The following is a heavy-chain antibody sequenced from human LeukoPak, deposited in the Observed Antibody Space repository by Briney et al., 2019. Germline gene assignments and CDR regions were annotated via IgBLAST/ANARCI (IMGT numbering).Heavy chain of an antibody. D-gene: IGHD1-26*01. V-gene: IGHV4-31*03. CDR2: IYYSGST. CDR3: ARDRATLSYYYYGMDV. Sequence: SQTLSLTCTVSGGSISSGGYYWSWIRQHPGKGLEWIGYIYYSGSTYYNPSLKSRVTISVDTSKNQFSLKLSSVTAADTAVYYCARDRATLSYYYYGMDVWGQGTTVTVSS. J-gene: IGHJ6*02. CDR1: GGSISSGGYY.